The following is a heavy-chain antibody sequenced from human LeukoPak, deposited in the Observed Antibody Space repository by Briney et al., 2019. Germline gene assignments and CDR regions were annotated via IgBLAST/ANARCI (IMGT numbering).Heavy chain of an antibody. CDR1: GGTFSSYA. Sequence: SVKVSCKASGGTFSSYAISWVRKAPGQGLEWMGGIIPIFGTANYAQKFQGRVTITADESTSTAYMELSSLRSEDTAVYYCARGLVGATGNFDYWGQGTLVTVSS. J-gene: IGHJ4*02. D-gene: IGHD1-26*01. V-gene: IGHV1-69*13. CDR3: ARGLVGATGNFDY. CDR2: IIPIFGTA.